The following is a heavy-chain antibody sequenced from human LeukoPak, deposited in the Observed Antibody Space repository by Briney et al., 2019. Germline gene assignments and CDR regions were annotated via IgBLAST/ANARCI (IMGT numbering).Heavy chain of an antibody. CDR1: GGSISSSSYY. D-gene: IGHD3-10*01. Sequence: PSETLSLTCTVSGGSISSSSYYWGWIRQPPGKGLEWIGSIYYSGSTYYNPSLKSRVTVSVDTSKNQFSLKLSPVTAADTAVYYCPYGSGSYWLGAFDIWGQGTMVTVSS. CDR2: IYYSGST. V-gene: IGHV4-39*01. CDR3: PYGSGSYWLGAFDI. J-gene: IGHJ3*02.